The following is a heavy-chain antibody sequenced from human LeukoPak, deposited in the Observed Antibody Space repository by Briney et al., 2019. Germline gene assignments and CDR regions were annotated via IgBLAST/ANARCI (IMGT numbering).Heavy chain of an antibody. CDR2: IYYSGST. D-gene: IGHD2-15*01. CDR1: GGSISSGDRY. Sequence: PSETLSLTCTVSGGSISSGDRYWSWIRQPPGKGLEWIGHIYYSGSTYYNPSLKSRVTISVDTSKNQFSLKLSSVSAADTAVYYCARRGYCSGGSCYAGLNWFDPWGQGTLVTVSS. V-gene: IGHV4-30-4*01. J-gene: IGHJ5*02. CDR3: ARRGYCSGGSCYAGLNWFDP.